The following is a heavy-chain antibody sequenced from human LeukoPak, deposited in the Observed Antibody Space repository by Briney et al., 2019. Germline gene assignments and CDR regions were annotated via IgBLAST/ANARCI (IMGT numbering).Heavy chain of an antibody. CDR3: ARDADVIAAAGTFLDY. J-gene: IGHJ4*02. CDR2: INPNSGGT. D-gene: IGHD6-13*01. Sequence: ASVKVSCKASGYTFTGYYMHWVRQAPGQGLEWMGWINPNSGGTNYAQKFQGRVTMTRDTSISTAYMELSRLRSDDTAVYYCARDADVIAAAGTFLDYWGQGTLVTVSS. V-gene: IGHV1-2*02. CDR1: GYTFTGYY.